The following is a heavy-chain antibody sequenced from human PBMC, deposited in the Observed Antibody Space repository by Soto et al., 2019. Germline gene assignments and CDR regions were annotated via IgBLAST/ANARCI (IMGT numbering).Heavy chain of an antibody. CDR1: GYTFTSYA. CDR3: ARDYYGSGSYSSEYYYYYYYMDV. J-gene: IGHJ6*03. CDR2: INAGNGNT. Sequence: ASVKVSCKASGYTFTSYAMHWVRQAPGQRLEWMGWINAGNGNTKYSQKFQGRVTITRDTSASTAYMELSSLRSEDTAVYYCARDYYGSGSYSSEYYYYYYYMDVWGKGTTVTVSS. V-gene: IGHV1-3*01. D-gene: IGHD3-10*01.